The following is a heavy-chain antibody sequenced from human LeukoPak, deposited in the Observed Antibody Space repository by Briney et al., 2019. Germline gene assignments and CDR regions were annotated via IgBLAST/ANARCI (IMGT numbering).Heavy chain of an antibody. Sequence: PGGSLRLSCAASGFTFSSYAMSWVRQAPGKGLEWVSAISGSGGSTYYADSVKGRFTISRDNSKNTLYLQMNSLRAEDTAVYYCAKVGIAAAGIGQACWFDPWGQGTLVTVSS. CDR2: ISGSGGST. J-gene: IGHJ5*02. V-gene: IGHV3-23*01. CDR1: GFTFSSYA. CDR3: AKVGIAAAGIGQACWFDP. D-gene: IGHD6-13*01.